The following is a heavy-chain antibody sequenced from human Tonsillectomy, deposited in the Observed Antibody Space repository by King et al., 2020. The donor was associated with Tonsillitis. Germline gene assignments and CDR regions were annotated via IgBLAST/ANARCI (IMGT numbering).Heavy chain of an antibody. J-gene: IGHJ4*02. CDR3: AKDVAVAGGVLYFDY. V-gene: IGHV3-23*04. CDR2: VSGSSWST. D-gene: IGHD6-19*01. CDR1: GFNFNSYA. Sequence: DVQLVESGGGLVQPGWSLRLSCAASGFNFNSYAMSWVRQAPGKGLEWVSAVSGSSWSTYDADSVKGRFTISRDNSKNTLHLQMNSLRAEDTAVYYCAKDVAVAGGVLYFDYWGQGTLVTVSS.